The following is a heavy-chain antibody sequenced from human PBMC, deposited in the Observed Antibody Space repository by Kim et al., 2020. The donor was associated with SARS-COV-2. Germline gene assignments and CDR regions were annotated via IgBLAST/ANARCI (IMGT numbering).Heavy chain of an antibody. CDR2: ITGTGATT. V-gene: IGHV3-11*01. J-gene: IGHJ4*01. D-gene: IGHD4-17*01. CDR1: GFPFSDFY. Sequence: GGSLRLSCAASGFPFSDFYIAWIRQAPGKGLEWVSYITGTGATTYYADSVRGRFTISRDNAKNSVHLQMNILRAEDTAVYYCARERRVTTVTRIDYFD. CDR3: ARERRVTTVTRIDYFD.